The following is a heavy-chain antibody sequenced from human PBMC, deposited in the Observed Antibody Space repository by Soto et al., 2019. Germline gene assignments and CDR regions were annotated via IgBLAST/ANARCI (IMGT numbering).Heavy chain of an antibody. CDR1: GGSISSGGYS. J-gene: IGHJ4*02. CDR3: ARAPLHYDSSGYDFDY. CDR2: IYHSGST. V-gene: IGHV4-30-2*01. D-gene: IGHD3-22*01. Sequence: QLQLQESGSGLVKPSQTLSLTCAVSGGSISSGGYSWSWIRQPPGKGLEWIGYIYHSGSTYYNPSLKSRVTVSVDRSKNQFSLKLSSVTAADTAVYYCARAPLHYDSSGYDFDYWGQGTLVTVSS.